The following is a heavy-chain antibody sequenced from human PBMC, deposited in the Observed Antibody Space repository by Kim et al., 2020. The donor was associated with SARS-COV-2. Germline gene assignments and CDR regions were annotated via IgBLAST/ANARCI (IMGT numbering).Heavy chain of an antibody. J-gene: IGHJ6*01. CDR2: IYYSGST. V-gene: IGHV4-39*07. CDR3: GIGCFSTCRSFSSSGM. D-gene: IGHD2-15*01. CDR1: GSSISSSSYY. Sequence: SETLSLTCTVSGSSISSSSYYWGWIRQPPGKGLEWIGNIYYSGSTYYNPSLQSRVTISVDTSKDQFSLKLSSVTAADTAVYYCGIGCFSTCRSFSSSGM.